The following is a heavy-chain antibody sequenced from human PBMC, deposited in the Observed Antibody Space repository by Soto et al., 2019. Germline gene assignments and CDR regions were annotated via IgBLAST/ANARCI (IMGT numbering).Heavy chain of an antibody. CDR2: INHNGDS. V-gene: IGHV4-34*01. J-gene: IGHJ3*02. CDR3: ARVTRFPDAFEI. Sequence: QVHLQQWGAGLLKPSETLSLTCGVYGGSFGTSYSAWIRQSPEKGLEWIGEINHNGDSHYNPSLKIRVTISLDMSENQFSLKLTPVAAAETAVYYCARVTRFPDAFEIWGQGTPVIVSS. CDR1: GGSFGTSY.